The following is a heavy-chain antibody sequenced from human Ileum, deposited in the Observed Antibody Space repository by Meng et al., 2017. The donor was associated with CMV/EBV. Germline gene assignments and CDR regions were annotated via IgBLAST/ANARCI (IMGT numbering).Heavy chain of an antibody. CDR2: ISDDGTNK. V-gene: IGHV3-30-3*01. CDR1: GFWFNKYA. Sequence: GESLKISCVASGFWFNKYAVHWVRQAPGKGLEWVAVISDDGTNKYYADSVMGRFSISRDNPKNTLYLQMTSLRPEDTAVYYCARDRVGDIVVVPTAGAYYYAMDVWGQGTTVTVSS. D-gene: IGHD2-2*01. J-gene: IGHJ6*02. CDR3: ARDRVGDIVVVPTAGAYYYAMDV.